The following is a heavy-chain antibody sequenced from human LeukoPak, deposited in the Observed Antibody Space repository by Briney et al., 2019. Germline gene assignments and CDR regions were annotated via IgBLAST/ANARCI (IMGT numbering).Heavy chain of an antibody. CDR2: VNPNSGGT. CDR1: GYPFTGYY. V-gene: IGHV1-2*02. Sequence: ASVKVSCKASGYPFTGYYIHWVRQAPGQGLEWMGWVNPNSGGTNYAQKFQGRVIMTRDTSFSTAYMDLSRLRSDDTAVYYCARGDLGYCSGGSCRRSGAFDIWGQGTMVTVSS. CDR3: ARGDLGYCSGGSCRRSGAFDI. D-gene: IGHD2-15*01. J-gene: IGHJ3*02.